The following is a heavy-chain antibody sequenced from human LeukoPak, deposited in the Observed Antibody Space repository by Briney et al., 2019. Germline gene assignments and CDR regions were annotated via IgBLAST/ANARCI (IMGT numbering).Heavy chain of an antibody. CDR2: IYYSGST. J-gene: IGHJ4*02. CDR3: AREYHDSSGYFSEYYFDY. D-gene: IGHD3-22*01. CDR1: SGSISSYY. Sequence: PSETLSLTCTVSSGSISSYYWSWIRQPPGKGLEWIGYIYYSGSTNYNPSLKSRVTISVDTSKNQFSLKLSSVTAADTAVYYCAREYHDSSGYFSEYYFDYWGQGTLVTVSS. V-gene: IGHV4-59*01.